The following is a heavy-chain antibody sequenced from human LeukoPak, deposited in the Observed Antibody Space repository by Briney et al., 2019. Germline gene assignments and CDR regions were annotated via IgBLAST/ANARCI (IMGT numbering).Heavy chain of an antibody. V-gene: IGHV3-48*04. CDR2: FSSSSSTI. J-gene: IGHJ4*02. D-gene: IGHD2-15*01. CDR1: GFTFRRYS. CDR3: ARGSGYCSGGSCSYYFDY. Sequence: GGSLRLSCAASGFTFRRYSMNWVRQAPGKGLEWVSYFSSSSSTIYYADSVRGRFTISRDNAKNSLYLQMNSLRAEDTAVYYCARGSGYCSGGSCSYYFDYWGQGTLVTVSS.